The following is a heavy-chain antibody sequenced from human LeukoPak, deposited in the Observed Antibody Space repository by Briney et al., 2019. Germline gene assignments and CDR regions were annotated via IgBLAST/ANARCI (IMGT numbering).Heavy chain of an antibody. J-gene: IGHJ4*02. CDR2: IRGSGGST. D-gene: IGHD4-17*01. Sequence: GGSLRLSCVASGFTFSSYAMSWVRQAPGKGLEWVSGIRGSGGSTHYADSVKGRFTISRDNSKNTLYLQMNSLRAEDTAVYYCAKDIYGDYEGVDYWGQGTLVTVSS. V-gene: IGHV3-23*01. CDR3: AKDIYGDYEGVDY. CDR1: GFTFSSYA.